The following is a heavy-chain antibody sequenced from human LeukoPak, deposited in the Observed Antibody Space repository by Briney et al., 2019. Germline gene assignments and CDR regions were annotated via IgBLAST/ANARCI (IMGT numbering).Heavy chain of an antibody. V-gene: IGHV3-48*02. Sequence: GGSLRLSCAASGFTFSTYSMIWVRQAPGRGLEWVSYISTGSSTIHYADSVQGRFTISRDNAKNSLYLQMNSLRDDDTAVYYCARADWNDFDYWGQGTLVTVSS. CDR3: ARADWNDFDY. J-gene: IGHJ4*02. CDR2: ISTGSSTI. D-gene: IGHD1-1*01. CDR1: GFTFSTYS.